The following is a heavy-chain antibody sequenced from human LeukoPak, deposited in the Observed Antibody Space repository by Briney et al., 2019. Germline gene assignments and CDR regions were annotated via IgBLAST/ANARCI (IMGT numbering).Heavy chain of an antibody. J-gene: IGHJ4*02. CDR2: ISYDGSNK. CDR1: GFTFNSYA. Sequence: GGSLRLSCAASGFTFNSYAMHWVRQTPGKGLEWVAVISYDGSNKYYADSVKGRFTISRDNSKNTLYLQMNSLRVEDTAVYYCASDREDTANLHYFDYWGQGTLVTVSS. D-gene: IGHD5-18*01. V-gene: IGHV3-30-3*01. CDR3: ASDREDTANLHYFDY.